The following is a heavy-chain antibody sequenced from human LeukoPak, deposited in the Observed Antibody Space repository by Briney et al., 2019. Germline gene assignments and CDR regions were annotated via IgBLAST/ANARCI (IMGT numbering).Heavy chain of an antibody. CDR3: ARSARWLQDFDY. CDR2: MSYSGST. D-gene: IGHD5-24*01. CDR1: GFTFSSYA. V-gene: IGHV4-39*01. Sequence: GSLRLSCAASGFTFSSYAMHWIRQPPGKGLEWIGSMSYSGSTYYNPSLKSRVTMSVDTSKNQFSLKLSSVTAADTAVYYCARSARWLQDFDYWGQGTLVTVSS. J-gene: IGHJ4*02.